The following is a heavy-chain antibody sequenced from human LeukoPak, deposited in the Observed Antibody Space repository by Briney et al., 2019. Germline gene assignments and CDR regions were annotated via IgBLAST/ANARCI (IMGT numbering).Heavy chain of an antibody. CDR1: GFTVSSNY. V-gene: IGHV3-53*01. J-gene: IGHJ4*02. Sequence: PGGSLRLSCAASGFTVSSNYMSWVRRAPGKGLEWVSVIYSGSSTYYADSVKGRFTISRDNSKNTLYLQMNSLRVEDTAVYYCAREGDGYRTTGYFDYWGQGTLVTVSS. D-gene: IGHD5-24*01. CDR2: IYSGSST. CDR3: AREGDGYRTTGYFDY.